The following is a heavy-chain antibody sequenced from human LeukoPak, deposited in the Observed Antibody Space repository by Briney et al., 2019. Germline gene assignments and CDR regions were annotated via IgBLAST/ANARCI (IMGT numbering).Heavy chain of an antibody. CDR1: GYTFTGYY. J-gene: IGHJ4*02. CDR2: INPNSGGT. V-gene: IGHV1-2*02. Sequence: ASVKVSCKASGYTFTGYYMHWVRQAPGQGLKWMGWINPNSGGTNYAQKFQGRVTMTRDTSISTAYMELSRLRSDDTAVYYCARAGPRIAAAGLDYWGQGTLVTVSS. CDR3: ARAGPRIAAAGLDY. D-gene: IGHD6-13*01.